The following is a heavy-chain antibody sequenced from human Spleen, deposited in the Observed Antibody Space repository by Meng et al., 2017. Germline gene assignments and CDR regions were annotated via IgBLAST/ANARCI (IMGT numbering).Heavy chain of an antibody. J-gene: IGHJ4*02. CDR2: IKQDGNEK. CDR3: VRSGYSSSWYLDN. V-gene: IGHV3-7*01. CDR1: GFIFSTYW. Sequence: GESLKISCAASGFIFSTYWMSWVRQAPGKGLEWVANIKQDGNEKYYADSVKGRFTISRDNAKNSLFLQVNSLRDKDTAVYYCVRSGYSSSWYLDNWGQGTLVTVSS. D-gene: IGHD6-13*01.